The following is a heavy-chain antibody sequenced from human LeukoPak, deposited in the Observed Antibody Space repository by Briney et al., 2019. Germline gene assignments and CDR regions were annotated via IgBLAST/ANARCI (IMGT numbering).Heavy chain of an antibody. Sequence: TGGSLRLSCAASGFTFSSYDMHWVRQATGKGLEWVSAIGTAGDTYYPGSVKGRFTISRENAKNSLYLQMNSLRAGDTAVYYCARGLATRDYGDYAAYYYYYYGMDVWGRGTTVTVSS. J-gene: IGHJ6*02. CDR1: GFTFSSYD. CDR2: IGTAGDT. D-gene: IGHD4-17*01. V-gene: IGHV3-13*01. CDR3: ARGLATRDYGDYAAYYYYYYGMDV.